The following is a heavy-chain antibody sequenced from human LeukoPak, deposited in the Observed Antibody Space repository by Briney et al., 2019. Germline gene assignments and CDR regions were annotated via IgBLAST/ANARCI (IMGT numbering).Heavy chain of an antibody. V-gene: IGHV3-33*01. D-gene: IGHD5-12*01. CDR2: IWYDGSNK. J-gene: IGHJ4*02. CDR3: AREERVATTTIDY. Sequence: PGRSLRLSCAASGFTFSSYGMHRVRHAPGKGLEREAVIWYDGSNKYYADSVKGRFTISRDNSKNTLYLQMNSLRAEDTAVYYCAREERVATTTIDYWGQGTLVTVSS. CDR1: GFTFSSYG.